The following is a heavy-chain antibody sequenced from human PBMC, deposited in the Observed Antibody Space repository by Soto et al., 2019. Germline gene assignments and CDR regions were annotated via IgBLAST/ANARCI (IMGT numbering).Heavy chain of an antibody. J-gene: IGHJ6*02. CDR2: ISYDGSTK. CDR3: AKDLLRPGRAYGMDV. Sequence: QVQLVESGGGVVQPGRSLRLSCTASGFTFSSYGLHWVRQAPGKGLEWVAVISYDGSTKYYADSVKGRCTISRDNSKNTLYLQMNSLRAEDTAVYYCAKDLLRPGRAYGMDVWGQGTMVTVSS. CDR1: GFTFSSYG. V-gene: IGHV3-30*18.